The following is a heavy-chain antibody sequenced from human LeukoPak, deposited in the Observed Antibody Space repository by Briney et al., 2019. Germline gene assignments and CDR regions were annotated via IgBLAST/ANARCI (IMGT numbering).Heavy chain of an antibody. CDR1: GFTFSSYN. V-gene: IGHV3-30*03. J-gene: IGHJ4*02. CDR3: ARHQQAEMDY. CDR2: MSYDGSSK. D-gene: IGHD2-2*01. Sequence: GGSLRLSCAASGFTFSSYNMHWVRQAPGKGLEWVAVMSYDGSSKYYADSVKGRFTISRDTSKNTLYLQMNSLRAEDTAVYYCARHQQAEMDYWGQGTLVTVSS.